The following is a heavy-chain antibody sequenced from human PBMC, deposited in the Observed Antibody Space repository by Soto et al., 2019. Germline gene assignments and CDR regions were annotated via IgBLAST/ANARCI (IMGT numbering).Heavy chain of an antibody. CDR2: IWYDGSNK. V-gene: IGHV3-33*01. D-gene: IGHD6-13*01. J-gene: IGHJ5*02. Sequence: GGSLRLSCAASGFTFSSYGMHWVRQAPGKGLEWVAVIWYDGSNKYYAESVKGRFTISRDNSKNTLYLQMNSLRAEDTAVYYCARDSPQQLIDSWGQGTLVTVSS. CDR3: ARDSPQQLIDS. CDR1: GFTFSSYG.